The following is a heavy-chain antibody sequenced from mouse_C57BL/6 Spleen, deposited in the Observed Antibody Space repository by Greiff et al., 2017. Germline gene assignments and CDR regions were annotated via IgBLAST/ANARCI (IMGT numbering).Heavy chain of an antibody. V-gene: IGHV1-64*01. Sequence: VQLQQPGAELVKPGASVKLSCKASGYTFTSYWMHWVKQRPGQGLEWIGMIHPNSGSTNYNEKFKSKATLTVDKSSSTAYMQLSSLTSEDSAVYYCARWNYYGSSYNDWGQGTTLTVSS. CDR3: ARWNYYGSSYND. D-gene: IGHD1-1*01. J-gene: IGHJ2*01. CDR2: IHPNSGST. CDR1: GYTFTSYW.